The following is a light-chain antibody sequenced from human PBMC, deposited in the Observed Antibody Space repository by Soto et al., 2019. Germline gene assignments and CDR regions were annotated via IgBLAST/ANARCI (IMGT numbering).Light chain of an antibody. CDR1: QGVTTN. J-gene: IGKJ5*01. CDR2: DVS. V-gene: IGKV3-15*01. CDR3: QQYNNWPLS. Sequence: EIVMTQSPGTLSVSPGERATLSCRAGQGVTTNFAWYQQKSGQSPRLLIYDVSIRATGVPARFSGTGSETDFTLTISGLQSEDSAVYVCQQYNNWPLSFGQGTRLEIK.